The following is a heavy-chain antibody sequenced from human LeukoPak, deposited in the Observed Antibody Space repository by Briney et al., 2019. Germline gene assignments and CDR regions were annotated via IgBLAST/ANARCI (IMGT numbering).Heavy chain of an antibody. V-gene: IGHV4-30-2*01. CDR3: ATASGGLWSSDDDAFDI. Sequence: SETVSLTCAVSVGSISRGGYSWSWIRQPPGKGLERIGYIYHSGSTYYNPSLKSRVTISVDRSKNQFSLKLSSVTAADTAVYYCATASGGLWSSDDDAFDIWGRGTMVTVSS. CDR1: VGSISRGGYS. CDR2: IYHSGST. J-gene: IGHJ3*02. D-gene: IGHD5-18*01.